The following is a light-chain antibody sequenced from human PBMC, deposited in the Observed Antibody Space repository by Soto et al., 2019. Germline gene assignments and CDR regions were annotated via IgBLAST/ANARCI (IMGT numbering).Light chain of an antibody. Sequence: DIQMTQSPSSLSASVGDRVTITCRAGQYIGRYLNWYQQKPGKAPKLLIYAASSLHSGVPSRFSGSGSGTDFTLNISSLQPEDFATYSCQQTYRTPLTFGGGTKVEIK. CDR3: QQTYRTPLT. CDR1: QYIGRY. J-gene: IGKJ4*01. CDR2: AAS. V-gene: IGKV1-39*01.